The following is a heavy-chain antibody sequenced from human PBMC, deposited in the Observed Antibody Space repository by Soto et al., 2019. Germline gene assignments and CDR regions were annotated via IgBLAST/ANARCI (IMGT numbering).Heavy chain of an antibody. CDR1: GGSIGSGDYY. Sequence: PSETLSLTCTVSGGSIGSGDYYWSWIRQPPGKGLEWIGYIYYSGSTYYNPSLKSRVTISVDTSKNQFSLKLSSVTAADTAVYYCARASPVVTDVWGQGTTVTAP. J-gene: IGHJ6*02. CDR2: IYYSGST. V-gene: IGHV4-30-4*01. CDR3: ARASPVVTDV. D-gene: IGHD5-18*01.